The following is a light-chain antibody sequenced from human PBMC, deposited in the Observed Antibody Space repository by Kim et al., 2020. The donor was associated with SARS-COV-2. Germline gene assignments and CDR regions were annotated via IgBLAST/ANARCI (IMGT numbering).Light chain of an antibody. V-gene: IGLV3-19*01. CDR2: GKN. CDR3: NSRNSNDNVV. J-gene: IGLJ2*01. Sequence: VALGPAGMITGQGTSRGICFASLYQRRPRQAPLLVNYGKNNRPAGSSDRFSGSSSGNTASLTITGTQAGDEADYYCNSRNSNDNVVFGGGTQLTVL. CDR1: SRGICF.